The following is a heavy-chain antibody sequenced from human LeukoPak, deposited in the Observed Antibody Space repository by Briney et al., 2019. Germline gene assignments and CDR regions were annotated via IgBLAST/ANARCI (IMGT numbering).Heavy chain of an antibody. CDR1: GGSISSYY. CDR2: IYYSGST. J-gene: IGHJ5*02. V-gene: IGHV4-59*01. Sequence: PSETLSLTCTVSGGSISSYYWSWIRQPPGKGLEWIGYIYYSGSTNYNPSLKSRVTISVDTSKNQFSLKLSSVTAADTAVYYCARDSPELDPWGQGTLVTVSS. CDR3: ARDSPELDP. D-gene: IGHD1-14*01.